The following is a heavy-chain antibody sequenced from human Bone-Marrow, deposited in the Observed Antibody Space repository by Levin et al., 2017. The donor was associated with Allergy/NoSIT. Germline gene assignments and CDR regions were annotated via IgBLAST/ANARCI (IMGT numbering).Heavy chain of an antibody. CDR1: GLTFSSHS. Sequence: PGGSLRLSCAASGLTFSSHSMIWVRQAPGQGLEWVSTISSSSSFIYYADSLKGRFTISRDNAKNSLYLQMNSLRAEDTAVYYCATRSLYYKSSGYLAYWGRGTLVTVSA. D-gene: IGHD3-22*01. CDR3: ATRSLYYKSSGYLAY. CDR2: ISSSSSFI. V-gene: IGHV3-21*01. J-gene: IGHJ4*02.